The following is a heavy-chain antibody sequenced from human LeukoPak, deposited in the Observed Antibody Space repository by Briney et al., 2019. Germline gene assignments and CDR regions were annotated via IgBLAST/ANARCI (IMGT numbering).Heavy chain of an antibody. V-gene: IGHV3-7*01. Sequence: GGSLRLSCAASGFTFSMYSMSWVRQAPGKGLEWVAFIKKDASEIDYVDSLKGRVTISRDDAKNSLYLQMNSLRVDDTAVYYCARWRGGQSEFDSWGQGTLVTVSS. CDR3: ARWRGGQSEFDS. CDR1: GFTFSMYS. CDR2: IKKDASEI. D-gene: IGHD3-16*01. J-gene: IGHJ4*02.